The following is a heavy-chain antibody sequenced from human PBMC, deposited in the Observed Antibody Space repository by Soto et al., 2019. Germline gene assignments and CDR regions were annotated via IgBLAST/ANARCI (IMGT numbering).Heavy chain of an antibody. CDR1: GFSLSTSGVG. CDR2: IYWDDDK. CDR3: ARTPVYYDSSGFLPFDY. Sequence: QITLKESGPTLVKPTQTLTLTCTFSGFSLSTSGVGVGWIRQPPGKALEWLALIYWDDDKRYSPSLKSRLTITKDNSKNQLVLTLTNMDPVDTATYYCARTPVYYDSSGFLPFDYWGQGTLVTVSS. J-gene: IGHJ4*02. D-gene: IGHD3-22*01. V-gene: IGHV2-5*02.